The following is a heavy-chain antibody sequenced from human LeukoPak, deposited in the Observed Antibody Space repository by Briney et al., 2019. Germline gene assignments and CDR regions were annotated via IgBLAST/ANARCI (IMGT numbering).Heavy chain of an antibody. D-gene: IGHD6-25*01. CDR1: GFTFTAYG. J-gene: IGHJ4*02. V-gene: IGHV3-33*03. Sequence: GESLRLSCATSGFTFTAYGLHWVRQAPGMGLEWVAVVWVDGNNKFYADSVKGRFTISRDNSRSTLYLHMNSLRDDDTAVYYCAKAARLGPSHFDYWGRGTLVTVSS. CDR3: AKAARLGPSHFDY. CDR2: VWVDGNNK.